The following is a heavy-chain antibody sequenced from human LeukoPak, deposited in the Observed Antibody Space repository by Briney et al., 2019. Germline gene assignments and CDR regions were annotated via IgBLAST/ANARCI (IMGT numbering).Heavy chain of an antibody. CDR1: GFSFSTYG. V-gene: IGHV3-33*08. D-gene: IGHD3-10*01. Sequence: GGSLRLSCAAYGFSFSTYGMHWVRQAPGKRLESVAVIWYDGSHQYYADSVKGRFTISRDMSNNTLYLQMNNLRVDDTALYYCARDLGLRYGSGAYRFDPWGRGTRVIVSS. CDR2: IWYDGSHQ. CDR3: ARDLGLRYGSGAYRFDP. J-gene: IGHJ5*02.